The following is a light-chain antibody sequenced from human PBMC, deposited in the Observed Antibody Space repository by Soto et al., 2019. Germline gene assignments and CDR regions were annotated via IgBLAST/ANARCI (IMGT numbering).Light chain of an antibody. J-gene: IGKJ4*01. CDR1: QSISSW. V-gene: IGKV1-5*03. Sequence: DIQLTQSHSTLSASVGDRATITCRASQSISSWLAWYQQKPGKAPKLLVYKASSLESGVPSRFSGSGSGTEFTLTISTLQPDDFATYYCQQYEAYPLTFGGGTKVEI. CDR2: KAS. CDR3: QQYEAYPLT.